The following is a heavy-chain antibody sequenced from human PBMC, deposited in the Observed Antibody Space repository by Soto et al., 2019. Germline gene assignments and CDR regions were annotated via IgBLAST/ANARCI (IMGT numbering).Heavy chain of an antibody. D-gene: IGHD4-17*01. Sequence: PSETLSLTCLVSGGSISSGDYYWSWIRQPPGKGLEWIGEINHSGSTNYNPSLKSRVTISVDTSKNQFSLKLSSVTAADTAVYYCARAIPLTTVTTFDYWGQGTLVTVSS. CDR3: ARAIPLTTVTTFDY. CDR1: GGSISSGDYY. V-gene: IGHV4-34*01. CDR2: INHSGST. J-gene: IGHJ4*02.